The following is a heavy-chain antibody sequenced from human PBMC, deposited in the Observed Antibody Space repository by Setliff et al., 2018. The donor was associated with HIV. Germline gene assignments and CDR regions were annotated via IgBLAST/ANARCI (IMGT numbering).Heavy chain of an antibody. V-gene: IGHV3-23*01. Sequence: GGSLRLSCVGSGFSFKAYAIIWLRQAPGKGLEWVSGIDGSSETIHYANSVKGRFTISRDNAKNTLYLEMNSLRADDTAVYYCAQGRVFDYWGQGTLVTVSS. CDR1: GFSFKAYA. CDR3: AQGRVFDY. CDR2: IDGSSETI. J-gene: IGHJ4*02.